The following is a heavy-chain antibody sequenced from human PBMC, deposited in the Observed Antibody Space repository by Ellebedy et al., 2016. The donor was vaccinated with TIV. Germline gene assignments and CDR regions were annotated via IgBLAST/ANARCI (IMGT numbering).Heavy chain of an antibody. CDR3: AKDILLSSGSYDAFDI. CDR2: ISGDGGST. D-gene: IGHD3-10*01. V-gene: IGHV3-43*02. CDR1: GFTFDYYA. Sequence: GESLKISCAASGFTFDYYAMHWVRQAPGKGLEWVSLISGDGGSTYYADSVKGRFTISRDNSKNSLYLQMNSLRTEDTALYYCAKDILLSSGSYDAFDIWGQGTMVTVSS. J-gene: IGHJ3*02.